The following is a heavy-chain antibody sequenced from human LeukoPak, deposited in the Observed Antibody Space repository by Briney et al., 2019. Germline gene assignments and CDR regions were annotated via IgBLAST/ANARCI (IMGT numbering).Heavy chain of an antibody. CDR1: GFTFDDYA. D-gene: IGHD3-3*01. CDR2: ISWDGGST. Sequence: TGGPLRLSCAASGFTFDDYAMHWVRQAPGKGLEWVSLISWDGGSTYYADSVKGRFTISRDNSKNSLYLQMNSLRAEDTALYYCAKEVWSGYSVGYMDVWGKGTTVTVSS. V-gene: IGHV3-43D*03. J-gene: IGHJ6*03. CDR3: AKEVWSGYSVGYMDV.